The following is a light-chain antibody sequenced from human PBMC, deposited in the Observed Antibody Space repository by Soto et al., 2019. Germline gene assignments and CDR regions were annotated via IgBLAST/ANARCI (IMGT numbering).Light chain of an antibody. J-gene: IGLJ1*01. V-gene: IGLV2-11*01. CDR1: SSDVGAYNF. CDR2: DVS. CDR3: CSYAGNYIFV. Sequence: QSVLTQPRSVSGSPGQSVTIPCTGSSSDVGAYNFVSWYQQHPGKAPKLMISDVSKRPSGVPDRFSGSKSGNTASLTISGLQAEDEADYYCCSYAGNYIFVFGTGTKVTVL.